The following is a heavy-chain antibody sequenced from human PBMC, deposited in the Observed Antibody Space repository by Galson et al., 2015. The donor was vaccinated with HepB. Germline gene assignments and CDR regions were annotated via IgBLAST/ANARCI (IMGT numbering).Heavy chain of an antibody. J-gene: IGHJ3*02. Sequence: SVKVSCKASGGTFSSYAISWVRQAPGQGLEWMGGIIPIFGTANYAQKFQGRVTITADESTSTAYMELSSLRSEDTAVYYCARGREDISTSGGAFDIWGQGTLVTVSS. CDR3: ARGREDISTSGGAFDI. CDR1: GGTFSSYA. D-gene: IGHD1-1*01. V-gene: IGHV1-69*13. CDR2: IIPIFGTA.